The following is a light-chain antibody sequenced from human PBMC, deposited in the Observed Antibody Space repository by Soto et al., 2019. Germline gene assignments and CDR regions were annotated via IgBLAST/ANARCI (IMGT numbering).Light chain of an antibody. J-gene: IGLJ1*01. CDR1: SSDVGSYNL. V-gene: IGLV2-14*02. Sequence: QSVLTQPASVSGSPGRSITISCTGTSSDVGSYNLVSWYQQHPGKAPKLMIYEGSKRPSGVSNRFSGSKSGNTASLTISGLQAEDEADYYCSSYASSTTPYVFGTGTKSPS. CDR3: SSYASSTTPYV. CDR2: EGS.